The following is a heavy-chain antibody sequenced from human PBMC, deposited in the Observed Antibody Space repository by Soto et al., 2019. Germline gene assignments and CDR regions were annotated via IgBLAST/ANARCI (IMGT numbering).Heavy chain of an antibody. D-gene: IGHD5-18*01. Sequence: ASVKVSCKAFGYTFSTYGFGWVRQVPGQGLEWMGWISVYNGNTNYAQSFQGRITMTTDTSTSTAYMELRSLRSDDTAVYYCAKRRGYSNGEFDYWGQGTLVTVSS. CDR2: ISVYNGNT. J-gene: IGHJ4*02. CDR3: AKRRGYSNGEFDY. CDR1: GYTFSTYG. V-gene: IGHV1-18*01.